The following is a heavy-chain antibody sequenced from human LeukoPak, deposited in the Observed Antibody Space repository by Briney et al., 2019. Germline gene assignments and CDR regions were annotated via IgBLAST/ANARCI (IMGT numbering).Heavy chain of an antibody. CDR2: ISTYNGNT. V-gene: IGHV1-18*01. CDR1: GYTFTSYG. J-gene: IGHJ4*02. CDR3: ARDQGYYFDY. Sequence: ASVKVSCKASGYTFTSYGVSWVRQAPGQGLEWMGWISTYNGNTNYAQKFQGRVNMTTDTSRSTAYMELRSLRSDDTAVYYYARDQGYYFDYWGQGTLVTVSS.